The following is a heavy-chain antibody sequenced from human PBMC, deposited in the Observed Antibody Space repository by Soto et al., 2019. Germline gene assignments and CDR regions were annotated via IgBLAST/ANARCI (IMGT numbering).Heavy chain of an antibody. CDR2: ISESGDIT. CDR1: GFTFSSHA. V-gene: IGHV3-23*01. Sequence: EVQLLESGGGLVQPGGSLRLSCSASGFTFSSHAMAWVRQAPGKGLEWVSVISESGDITHYADSVKGRLTISRDNSKNTLYLQMNRLRAEDMAAYYCASSGYSGYDYPFWGQGTLVIVSS. J-gene: IGHJ1*01. D-gene: IGHD5-12*01. CDR3: ASSGYSGYDYPF.